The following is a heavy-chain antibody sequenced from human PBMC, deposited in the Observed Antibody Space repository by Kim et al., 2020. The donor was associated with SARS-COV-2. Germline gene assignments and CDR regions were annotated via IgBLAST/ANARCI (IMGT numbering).Heavy chain of an antibody. J-gene: IGHJ4*02. CDR3: ATRGTRITMVRGVNDY. CDR1: GFTFSSYS. Sequence: GGSLRLSCAASGFTFSSYSMNWVRQAPGKGLEWVSYISSSSSTIYYADSVKGRFTISRDNAKNSLYLQMNSLRDEYTAVYYCATRGTRITMVRGVNDYWGQGTLVTVSS. V-gene: IGHV3-48*02. D-gene: IGHD3-10*01. CDR2: ISSSSSTI.